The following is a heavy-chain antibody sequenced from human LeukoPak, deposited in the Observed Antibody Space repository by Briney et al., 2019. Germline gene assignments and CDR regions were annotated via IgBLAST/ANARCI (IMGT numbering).Heavy chain of an antibody. V-gene: IGHV4-59*12. CDR1: GGSISSYY. J-gene: IGHJ3*02. Sequence: KTSETLSLTCTVSGGSISSYYWNWIRQPPGKGLEWIGYVSYSGNTKYNPSLKSRVTMSVDTSKDQFSLKLSSVTAADTAVYYCARGPSSSWYNDAFDIWGQGTMVTVSS. CDR3: ARGPSSSWYNDAFDI. CDR2: VSYSGNT. D-gene: IGHD6-13*01.